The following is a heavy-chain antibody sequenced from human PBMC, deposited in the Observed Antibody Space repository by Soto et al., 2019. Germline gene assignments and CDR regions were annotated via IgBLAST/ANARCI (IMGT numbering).Heavy chain of an antibody. Sequence: SVKVSCKASGGTFSSYAISWVRQAPGQGLEWMGGIIPIFGTANYAQKFQGRVTITADESTSTAYMELSSLRSEDTAVYYCARGPPHCISTSCSSSWFDPWGQGTLVTVSS. J-gene: IGHJ5*02. D-gene: IGHD2-2*01. CDR2: IIPIFGTA. V-gene: IGHV1-69*13. CDR3: ARGPPHCISTSCSSSWFDP. CDR1: GGTFSSYA.